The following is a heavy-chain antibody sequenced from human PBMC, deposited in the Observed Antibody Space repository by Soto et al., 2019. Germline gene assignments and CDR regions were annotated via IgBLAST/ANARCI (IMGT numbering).Heavy chain of an antibody. Sequence: KISCKCSGYSFTSYWISWVRQMPGKGLEWMGRIDPSDSYTNYSPSFQGHVTISADKSISTAYLQWSSLKASDTAMYYCARRLFSGPLSGMDVWGQGTTVTVSS. J-gene: IGHJ6*02. D-gene: IGHD1-26*01. CDR2: IDPSDSYT. CDR1: GYSFTSYW. V-gene: IGHV5-10-1*01. CDR3: ARRLFSGPLSGMDV.